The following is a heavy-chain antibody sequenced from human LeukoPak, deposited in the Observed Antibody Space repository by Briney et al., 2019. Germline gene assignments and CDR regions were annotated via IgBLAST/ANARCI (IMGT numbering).Heavy chain of an antibody. CDR2: INWNGGST. V-gene: IGHV3-20*04. Sequence: GGSLRLSCAASVYPLDDYGVSWVPQTPGKGLEWVSGINWNGGSTGYADSVKGRFTISRDNAKNSLYLQMNSLRAEDTALYYCARGTARYYYDSSGYPDYWGQGTLVTVSS. CDR1: VYPLDDYG. CDR3: ARGTARYYYDSSGYPDY. J-gene: IGHJ4*02. D-gene: IGHD3-22*01.